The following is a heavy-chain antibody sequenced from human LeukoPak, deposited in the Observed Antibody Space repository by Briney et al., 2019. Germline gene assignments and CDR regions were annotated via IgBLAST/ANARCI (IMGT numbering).Heavy chain of an antibody. V-gene: IGHV3-53*01. CDR1: GFTVSSNY. CDR3: AKGGALVLRYFDWLFPYFDY. D-gene: IGHD3-9*01. Sequence: PGGSLRLSCAASGFTVSSNYMSWVRQAPGKGLEWVSVIYSGGSTYYADSVKGRFTISRDNSKNTLYLQMNSLRAEDTAVYYCAKGGALVLRYFDWLFPYFDYWGQGTLVTVSS. CDR2: IYSGGST. J-gene: IGHJ4*02.